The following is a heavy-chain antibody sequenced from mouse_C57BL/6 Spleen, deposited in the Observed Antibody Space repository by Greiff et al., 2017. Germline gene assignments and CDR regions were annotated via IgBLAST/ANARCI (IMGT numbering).Heavy chain of an antibody. Sequence: QVQLQQSGPELVKPGASVKISCKASGYAFSSSWMNWVKQRPGKGLEWIGRIYPGDGDTNYNGKFKGKATLTADKSSSTAYMPLSSLTSEDSAVYFCAREPLLTAYYFDYWGQGTTLTVSS. CDR3: AREPLLTAYYFDY. J-gene: IGHJ2*01. CDR2: IYPGDGDT. V-gene: IGHV1-82*01. CDR1: GYAFSSSW. D-gene: IGHD4-1*01.